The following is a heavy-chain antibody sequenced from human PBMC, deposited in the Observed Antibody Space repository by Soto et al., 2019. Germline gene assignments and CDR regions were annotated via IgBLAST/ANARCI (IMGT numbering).Heavy chain of an antibody. Sequence: PGGSLRLSCAVSGFTFSDYYMSWVRQAPGKGLEWVAVISYDGMNKHYADFVKGRFTISRDNSKNTLYLQMNSLRAEDTAVYYCAKVIEALAVHYAMDAWGQGTTVTVS. J-gene: IGHJ6*02. CDR1: GFTFSDYY. CDR3: AKVIEALAVHYAMDA. V-gene: IGHV3-30*18. CDR2: ISYDGMNK. D-gene: IGHD3-3*02.